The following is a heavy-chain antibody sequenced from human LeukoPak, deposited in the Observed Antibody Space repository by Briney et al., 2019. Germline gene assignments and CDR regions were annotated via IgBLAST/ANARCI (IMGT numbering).Heavy chain of an antibody. CDR1: GGSISSYY. CDR2: IYTSGST. D-gene: IGHD6-13*01. CDR3: AREHRGYSSSWYDGYYYYYYMDV. Sequence: SETLSLTCTVSGGSISSYYWSWIRQPAGKGLEWIGRIYTSGSTNYNPSLKSRVTMSVDTSKNQFSLKLSSVTAADTAVYYCAREHRGYSSSWYDGYYYYYYMDVWGKGTTVTISS. V-gene: IGHV4-4*07. J-gene: IGHJ6*03.